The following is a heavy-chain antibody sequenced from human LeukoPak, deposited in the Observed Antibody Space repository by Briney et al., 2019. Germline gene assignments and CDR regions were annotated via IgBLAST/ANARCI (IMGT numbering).Heavy chain of an antibody. Sequence: SETLSRTCTVSGGSISSSSYYWGWIRQPPGKGLEWIGSIYNSGSTYYNPSLKSRVTISVDTSKNQFSLKLSSVTAADTAVYYCARVAGDFDWLSQTPPLYFDYWGQGTLVTVSS. V-gene: IGHV4-39*07. CDR3: ARVAGDFDWLSQTPPLYFDY. CDR2: IYNSGST. CDR1: GGSISSSSYY. J-gene: IGHJ4*02. D-gene: IGHD3-9*01.